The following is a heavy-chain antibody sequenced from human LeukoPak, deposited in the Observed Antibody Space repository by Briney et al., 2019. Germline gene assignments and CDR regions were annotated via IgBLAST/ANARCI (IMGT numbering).Heavy chain of an antibody. CDR3: VHRVYSYGYVPPLT. CDR2: IYWDGDK. Sequence: SGPTLVRPTQTLTLTCTFSGYSLTNSGTGVGWIRQPPGKALEWVALIYWDGDKRYGSSMETRVTINKDTAKKQVVLTMANMDPLDTATYYCVHRVYSYGYVPPLTWGQGTLVTVTS. J-gene: IGHJ5*02. V-gene: IGHV2-5*05. CDR1: GYSLTNSGTG. D-gene: IGHD5-18*01.